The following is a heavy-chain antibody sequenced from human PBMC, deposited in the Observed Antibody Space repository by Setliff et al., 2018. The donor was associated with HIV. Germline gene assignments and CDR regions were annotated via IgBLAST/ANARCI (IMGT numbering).Heavy chain of an antibody. Sequence: SVKVSCKASGGTFSNYAFSWVRQAPGRGLEWMGGLIPIVDITKSTQKFRDRVTFTADESTKTAQMELSGLTFEDTAVFYCAKGPNFEDAFDIWGQGTVVTVSS. CDR2: LIPIVDIT. D-gene: IGHD2-8*01. CDR1: GGTFSNYA. CDR3: AKGPNFEDAFDI. J-gene: IGHJ3*02. V-gene: IGHV1-69*10.